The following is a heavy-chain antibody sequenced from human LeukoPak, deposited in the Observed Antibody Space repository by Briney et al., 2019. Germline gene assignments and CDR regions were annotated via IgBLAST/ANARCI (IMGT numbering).Heavy chain of an antibody. J-gene: IGHJ4*02. Sequence: GGSLRLSCAASGFTFSSHWMSWVRQAPGKGLEWVANIREDGSLQYCVDSVEGRFTISRDNARKSVFLQMNTLRVDDTAVYYCTRVSGAYDVSDYWGQGALVTVSS. CDR1: GFTFSSHW. CDR2: IREDGSLQ. V-gene: IGHV3-7*03. D-gene: IGHD3-3*01. CDR3: TRVSGAYDVSDY.